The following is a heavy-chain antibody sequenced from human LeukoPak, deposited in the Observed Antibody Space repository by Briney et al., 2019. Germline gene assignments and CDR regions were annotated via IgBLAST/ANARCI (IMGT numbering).Heavy chain of an antibody. CDR1: GFTFTSYS. CDR3: AREGHGGNVDYFDY. V-gene: IGHV3-30*02. Sequence: GGSLRLSCSASGFTFTSYSMNWVRQAPGKGLEWVAFIRYDGSNKYYADSVKGRFTISRDNSKNTLYLQMNSLRAEDTAVYYCAREGHGGNVDYFDYWGQGTLVTVSS. J-gene: IGHJ4*02. D-gene: IGHD4-23*01. CDR2: IRYDGSNK.